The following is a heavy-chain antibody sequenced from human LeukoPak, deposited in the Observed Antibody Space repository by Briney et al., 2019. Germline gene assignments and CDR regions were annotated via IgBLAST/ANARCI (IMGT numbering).Heavy chain of an antibody. J-gene: IGHJ4*02. CDR1: GYTFTGYY. Sequence: ASVKVSCKASGYTFTGYYMHWVRQAPGQGLEWMGWINPNSGGTNYAQKFQGRVTMTRDTSISTPYMELSRLRSDDTAVYYCARGGLAIFGVVAXGGDYWGQGTLXXVSS. D-gene: IGHD3-3*01. CDR2: INPNSGGT. CDR3: ARGGLAIFGVVAXGGDY. V-gene: IGHV1-2*02.